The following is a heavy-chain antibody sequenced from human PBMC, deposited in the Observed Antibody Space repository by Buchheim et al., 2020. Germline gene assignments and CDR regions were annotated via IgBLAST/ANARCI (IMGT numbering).Heavy chain of an antibody. Sequence: EVQLVESGGALVQPGGSLRLSCAASGLTFSSYSMSWVRQAPGKGLEWVSYITSSSSTIYHADSVKGRFTISRDNAKNLLYLQMNSLRGEDTAVYYCASGWGLDVWGQGTT. V-gene: IGHV3-48*01. CDR3: ASGWGLDV. J-gene: IGHJ6*02. D-gene: IGHD3-10*01. CDR1: GLTFSSYS. CDR2: ITSSSSTI.